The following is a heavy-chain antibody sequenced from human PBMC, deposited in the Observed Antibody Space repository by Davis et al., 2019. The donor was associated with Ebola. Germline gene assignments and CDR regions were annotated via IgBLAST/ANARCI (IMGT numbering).Heavy chain of an antibody. D-gene: IGHD6-19*01. CDR2: ISAYNGNT. V-gene: IGHV1-18*01. Sequence: AASVKVSCKASGYTFTSYGISWVRQAPGQGLEWMGWISAYNGNTNYAQKLQGRVTMTTDTSTSTAYMELRSLRSADTAVYYCARAYSSGWYEYSKIDYWGQGTLVTVSS. J-gene: IGHJ4*02. CDR3: ARAYSSGWYEYSKIDY. CDR1: GYTFTSYG.